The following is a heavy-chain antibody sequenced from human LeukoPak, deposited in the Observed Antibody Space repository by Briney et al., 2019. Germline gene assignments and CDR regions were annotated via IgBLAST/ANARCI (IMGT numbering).Heavy chain of an antibody. J-gene: IGHJ5*02. CDR2: IYYSGST. V-gene: IGHV4-59*08. Sequence: SETLSLTCTVSGGSISSYYWSWIRQPPGKGLEWIGYIYYSGSTNYNPPLKSRVTISVDTSKNQFSLKLSSVTAADTAVYYCARLSGWFDPWGQGTLVTVSS. CDR1: GGSISSYY. CDR3: ARLSGWFDP.